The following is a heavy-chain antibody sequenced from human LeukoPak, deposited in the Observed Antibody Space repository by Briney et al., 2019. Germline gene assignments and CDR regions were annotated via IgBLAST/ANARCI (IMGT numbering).Heavy chain of an antibody. D-gene: IGHD3-22*01. Sequence: PSETLSLTCAVYGGSFSGYYWSWIRQPPGKGLEWIGEINHSGSTNYNPSLKSRVTISVDTSKNQFSLKLSSVTAADTAVYYCARGFHPSGDYYGSSGYYYFDYWGQGTLVTVSS. CDR1: GGSFSGYY. CDR3: ARGFHPSGDYYGSSGYYYFDY. J-gene: IGHJ4*02. CDR2: INHSGST. V-gene: IGHV4-34*01.